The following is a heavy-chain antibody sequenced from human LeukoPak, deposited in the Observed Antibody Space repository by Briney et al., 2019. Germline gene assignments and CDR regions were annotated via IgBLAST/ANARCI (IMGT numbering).Heavy chain of an antibody. J-gene: IGHJ4*02. D-gene: IGHD5-12*01. CDR2: ISSRGTAM. CDR1: GFTSGTSW. V-gene: IGHV3-48*04. Sequence: GGSLRLSCAASGFTSGTSWMSWVRQAPGKGLEWISYISSRGTAMYYADSVKGRFSISRDNAKKSLYLQMNSLRAEDTAVYYCARSELVGYSGYDLDYWGQGTLVTVSS. CDR3: ARSELVGYSGYDLDY.